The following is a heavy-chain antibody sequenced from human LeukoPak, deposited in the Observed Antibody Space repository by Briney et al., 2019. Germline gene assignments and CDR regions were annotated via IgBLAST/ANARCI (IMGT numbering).Heavy chain of an antibody. Sequence: ASVKVSCKASGYTFTGYYIHWVRQAPGQGLEWMGWINPNSGGTNYAQKFQGRVTMTRDTSISTAYMELSRLRSDDTAVYYCARTSGDGYNRWGQGTLVTVSS. J-gene: IGHJ4*02. CDR1: GYTFTGYY. V-gene: IGHV1-2*02. CDR3: ARTSGDGYNR. D-gene: IGHD5-24*01. CDR2: INPNSGGT.